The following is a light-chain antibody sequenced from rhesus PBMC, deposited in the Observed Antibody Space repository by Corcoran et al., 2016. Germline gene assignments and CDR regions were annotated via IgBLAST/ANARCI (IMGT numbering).Light chain of an antibody. V-gene: IGKV1S8*01. CDR1: QNIDSN. Sequence: DIQMTQSPSALSASVGDRVTISCRASQNIDSNLAWYQQKPGKAPKLRIYAASSLQTGIPSRFSGSGSGTDFTLTISSLQPEDSATYYCQHYYDDPYSFGQGTKVEIK. CDR2: AAS. J-gene: IGKJ2*01. CDR3: QHYYDDPYS.